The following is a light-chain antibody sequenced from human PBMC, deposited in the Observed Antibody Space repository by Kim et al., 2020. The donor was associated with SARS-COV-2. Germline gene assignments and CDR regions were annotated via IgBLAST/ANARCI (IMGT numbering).Light chain of an antibody. V-gene: IGKV3-20*01. CDR3: QQYSTSLYT. J-gene: IGKJ2*01. Sequence: PGERATLSCRASQSVTSNYLAWYRQKPGQAPRLLINGASSRATGIPDRFSASGSGTDFTLTISRLEPEDFAVYYCQQYSTSLYTFGQGTKLEIK. CDR2: GAS. CDR1: QSVTSNY.